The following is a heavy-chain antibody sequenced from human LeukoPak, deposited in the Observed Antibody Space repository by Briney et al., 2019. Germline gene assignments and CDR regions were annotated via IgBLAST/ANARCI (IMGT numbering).Heavy chain of an antibody. CDR2: ISSSGSTI. Sequence: GGSLRLSCAASGFTFSSYEMNWVRQAPGKGLEWVSYISSSGSTIYYADSVKGRFTISRDNAKNSLYLQMNSLRAEDTAVYYCALRGSYYQGDAFDIWGQGTMVTVSS. D-gene: IGHD1-26*01. V-gene: IGHV3-48*03. J-gene: IGHJ3*02. CDR1: GFTFSSYE. CDR3: ALRGSYYQGDAFDI.